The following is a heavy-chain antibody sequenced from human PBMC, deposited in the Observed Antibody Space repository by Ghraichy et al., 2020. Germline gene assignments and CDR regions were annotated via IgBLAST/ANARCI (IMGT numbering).Heavy chain of an antibody. CDR1: GGSISSYY. CDR3: ARGRVDTAMVTGYYYYYMDV. Sequence: LSLTCTVSGGSISSYYWSWIRQPPGKGLQWIGYIYYSGSTNYNPSLKSRVTISVDTSKNQFSLKLSSVTAADTAVYYCARGRVDTAMVTGYYYYYMDVWGKGTTVTVSS. D-gene: IGHD5-18*01. J-gene: IGHJ6*03. V-gene: IGHV4-59*01. CDR2: IYYSGST.